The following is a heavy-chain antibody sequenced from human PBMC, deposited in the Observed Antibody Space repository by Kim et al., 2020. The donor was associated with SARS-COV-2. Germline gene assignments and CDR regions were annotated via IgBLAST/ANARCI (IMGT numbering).Heavy chain of an antibody. J-gene: IGHJ6*03. CDR3: ARELWSLGYYYMDV. D-gene: IGHD3-10*01. V-gene: IGHV1-69*04. CDR1: GGTFSSYA. Sequence: SVKVSCKASGGTFSSYAISWVRQAPGQGLEWMGRIIPIFGIANYAQKFQGRVTITADKSTSTAYMELSSLRSEDTAVYYCARELWSLGYYYMDVWGKGTTVTVSS. CDR2: IIPIFGIA.